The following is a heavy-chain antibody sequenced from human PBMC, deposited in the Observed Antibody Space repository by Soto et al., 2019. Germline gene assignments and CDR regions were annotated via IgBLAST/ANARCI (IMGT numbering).Heavy chain of an antibody. J-gene: IGHJ6*02. CDR2: MWHDGTNE. D-gene: IGHD6-19*01. CDR1: GFTFSRYG. Sequence: QEQLVESGGGVVQPGRSLRLSCEAAGFTFSRYGMHWVRQAPGKGLEWVAVMWHDGTNEDYVDSVKARFTISRDNSKNTLYLQLNSLRVEDTAVYYCARDLVTPSSGWTIHPVYGLDDWGQGTPVTVSS. CDR3: ARDLVTPSSGWTIHPVYGLDD. V-gene: IGHV3-33*01.